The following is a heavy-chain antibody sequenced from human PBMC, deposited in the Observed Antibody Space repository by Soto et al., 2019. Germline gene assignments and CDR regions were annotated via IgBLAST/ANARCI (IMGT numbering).Heavy chain of an antibody. CDR2: IFYNGTT. CDR1: GDSISSSISY. J-gene: IGHJ4*02. V-gene: IGHV4-39*01. Sequence: PSETLSLTCSVSGDSISSSISYWGWIRQPPGRGLEWIGSIFYNGTTYYNPSLKSRVTMSVDTSKNQFSLRLTSATAADTAVYCCALIVVAAPAFGTIDYWGQGALVPVSS. CDR3: ALIVVAAPAFGTIDY. D-gene: IGHD2-21*01.